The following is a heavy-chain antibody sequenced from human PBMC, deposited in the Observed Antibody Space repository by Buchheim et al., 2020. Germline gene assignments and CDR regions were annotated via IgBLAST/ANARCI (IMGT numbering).Heavy chain of an antibody. D-gene: IGHD3-3*02. V-gene: IGHV1-3*01. CDR2: VNAGNGNT. J-gene: IGHJ4*02. CDR3: ARTFPFDY. CDR1: GYSFISFA. Sequence: QVQLVQSGAEVRKPGASVKISCKASGYSFISFAIHWVRQAPGQGLEWMGWVNAGNGNTGYSQNFQGRVSITADKTASTAYIELKSLTSEDTAVYYCARTFPFDYWGQGTL.